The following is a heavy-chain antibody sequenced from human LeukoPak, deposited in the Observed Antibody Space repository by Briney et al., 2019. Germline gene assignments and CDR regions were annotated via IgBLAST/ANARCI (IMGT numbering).Heavy chain of an antibody. CDR2: IRYDGSNK. V-gene: IGHV3-30*02. CDR1: GFTFSSYG. Sequence: GGSLRLSRAASGFTFSSYGMHWVRQAPGKGLEWVAFIRYDGSNKYYADSVKGRFTISRDNSKNTLYLQMNSLRAEDTAVYYCAKGPQTYYAFLPFDYWGQGTLVTVSS. D-gene: IGHD2/OR15-2a*01. CDR3: AKGPQTYYAFLPFDY. J-gene: IGHJ4*02.